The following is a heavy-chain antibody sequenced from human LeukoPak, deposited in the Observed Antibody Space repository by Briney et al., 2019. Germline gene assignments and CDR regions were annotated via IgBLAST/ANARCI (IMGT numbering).Heavy chain of an antibody. CDR2: ISGSGGST. J-gene: IGHJ6*03. V-gene: IGHV3-23*01. Sequence: GGSLRLSCAASGFTFSSYGMSWVRQAPGKGLEWVSAISGSGGSTYYADSVKGRFTISRDNSKNTLYLQMNSLRAEDTAVYYCAKGGCSYGYDYYYMDVWGKGTTVTISS. CDR1: GFTFSSYG. D-gene: IGHD5-18*01. CDR3: AKGGCSYGYDYYYMDV.